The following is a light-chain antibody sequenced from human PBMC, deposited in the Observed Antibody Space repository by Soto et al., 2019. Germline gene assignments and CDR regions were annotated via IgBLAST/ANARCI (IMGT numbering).Light chain of an antibody. J-gene: IGLJ2*01. CDR3: TSYAGSNKLV. Sequence: QSALTQPPSASGSPGQSVTISCTGTSSDVGIYNYVSWYQQHPGKAPKLLIYEVSKRPSGVPDRFSGSKSGNTASLTVSGRQAADEADYYCTSYAGSNKLVFGGGTKLTVL. CDR2: EVS. V-gene: IGLV2-8*01. CDR1: SSDVGIYNY.